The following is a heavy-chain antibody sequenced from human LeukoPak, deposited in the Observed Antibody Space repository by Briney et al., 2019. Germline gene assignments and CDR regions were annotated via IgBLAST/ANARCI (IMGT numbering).Heavy chain of an antibody. CDR1: GGSISSYY. J-gene: IGHJ6*03. V-gene: IGHV4-4*07. Sequence: SETLSLTXTVSGGSISSYYWSWIRQPAGKGLEWIGRMYTSGSTNYNPSLKSRVTMSVDTSKNQFSLKLRSVTAADTAVYYCARELNYYYYYMDVWGKGTTVTVSS. CDR3: ARELNYYYYYMDV. CDR2: MYTSGST.